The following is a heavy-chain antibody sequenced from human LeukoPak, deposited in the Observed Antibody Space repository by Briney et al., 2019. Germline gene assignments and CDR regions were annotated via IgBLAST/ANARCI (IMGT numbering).Heavy chain of an antibody. Sequence: EASVKVSCKASGGTFSRYAISWVRQAPGQGLEWMGGIIPIFGTANYAQKFQGRVTITADESTSTAYMELSSLRSEDTAVYYCARGDYGDYGYWGQGTLVTVSS. V-gene: IGHV1-69*01. D-gene: IGHD4-17*01. CDR2: IIPIFGTA. J-gene: IGHJ4*02. CDR1: GGTFSRYA. CDR3: ARGDYGDYGY.